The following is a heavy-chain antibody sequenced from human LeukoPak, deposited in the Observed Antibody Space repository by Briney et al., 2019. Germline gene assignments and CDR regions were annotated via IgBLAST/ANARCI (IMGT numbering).Heavy chain of an antibody. Sequence: PSETLSLTCAVYGGSFSNYYWNWIRQPPGRGLEWIGEINHSGGANYNPSLKSRVAISVDTSNNQVSLKLRTVTAADTAVYYCARTNLGLGATRGWFDPWGQGTLVTVSS. CDR2: INHSGGA. CDR1: GGSFSNYY. CDR3: ARTNLGLGATRGWFDP. J-gene: IGHJ5*02. V-gene: IGHV4-34*01. D-gene: IGHD1-26*01.